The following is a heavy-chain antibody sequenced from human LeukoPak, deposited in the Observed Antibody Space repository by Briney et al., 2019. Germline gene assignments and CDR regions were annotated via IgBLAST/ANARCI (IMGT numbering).Heavy chain of an antibody. CDR1: GGTFSSYA. CDR2: IIPIFGTA. Sequence: GASVKVSCKASGGTFSSYAISWVRQAPGQGLEWMGGIIPIFGTANYAQKFQGRVTITTDESTSTAYMELSSLRSEDTAVYYCARAYTYNWNYEDWFDPWGQGTLVTVSS. D-gene: IGHD1-7*01. V-gene: IGHV1-69*05. CDR3: ARAYTYNWNYEDWFDP. J-gene: IGHJ5*02.